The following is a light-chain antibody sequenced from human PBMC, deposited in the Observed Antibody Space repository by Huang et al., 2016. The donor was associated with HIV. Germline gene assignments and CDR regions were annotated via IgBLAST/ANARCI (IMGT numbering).Light chain of an antibody. J-gene: IGKJ2*01. CDR2: KAS. CDR1: QSVTIW. CDR3: QQYSRSAT. Sequence: DIQMTQSPSTLSAAVGDRVTITCRDSQSVTIWLAWFQQKPGKAPKLRIYKASTLERGVPSKFSGSGSGTEFTLTIDSLQPDDVATYYCQQYSRSATFGQGTKLEIK. V-gene: IGKV1-5*03.